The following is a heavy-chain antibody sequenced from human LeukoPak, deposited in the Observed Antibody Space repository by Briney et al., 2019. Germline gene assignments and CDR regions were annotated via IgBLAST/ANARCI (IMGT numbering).Heavy chain of an antibody. D-gene: IGHD6-13*01. CDR2: IYYSGTT. Sequence: SETLSLTCTVSGGSISTYYWSWIRQPPGKGLEWIGYIYYSGTTNYNPSLKSRVTISVDTSKNQFSLNLSSVTAADTAVYYCARYQTPIAAAGSRYAFDIWGQGTMVTVSS. CDR3: ARYQTPIAAAGSRYAFDI. V-gene: IGHV4-59*01. CDR1: GGSISTYY. J-gene: IGHJ3*02.